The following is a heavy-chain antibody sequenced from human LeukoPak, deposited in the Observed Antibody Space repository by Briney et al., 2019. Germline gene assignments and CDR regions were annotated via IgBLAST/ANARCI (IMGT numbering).Heavy chain of an antibody. CDR3: AKPLRGYCSSTSCSNDAFDI. CDR1: GFTFSSYA. CDR2: ISGSGGST. J-gene: IGHJ3*02. Sequence: GGSLRLSCAASGFTFSSYAMSWVRQAPGKGLEWVSAISGSGGSTYYADSVKGRFTISRDNPKNTLYLQMNSLRAEDTAVYYCAKPLRGYCSSTSCSNDAFDIWGQGTMVTVSS. D-gene: IGHD2-2*01. V-gene: IGHV3-23*01.